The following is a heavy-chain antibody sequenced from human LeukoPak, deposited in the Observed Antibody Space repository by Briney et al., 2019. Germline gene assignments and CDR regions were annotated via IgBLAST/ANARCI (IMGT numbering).Heavy chain of an antibody. CDR3: TGGALDY. CDR1: GFTFSDYW. CDR2: INQDGREQ. V-gene: IGHV3-7*04. Sequence: GGSLRLSCAASGFTFSDYWMSWVRQAPGQGLECVAKINQDGREQHFVDSVKGRFTISRDNAQHSLFLQMDSLRAEDTAVYYCTGGALDYWGQGALVSVSS. J-gene: IGHJ4*02.